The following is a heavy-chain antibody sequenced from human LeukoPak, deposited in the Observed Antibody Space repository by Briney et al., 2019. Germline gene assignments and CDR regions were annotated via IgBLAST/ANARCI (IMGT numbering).Heavy chain of an antibody. Sequence: GSLRLSCAASGFTFSSYSMNWVRQAPGKGLEWVSSISSSSSYIYYADSVKGRFTISRDNAKNSLYLQMNSLRAEDTTVYYCARDGPSEVVVTLYCFDYWGQGTLVTVSS. CDR2: ISSSSSYI. J-gene: IGHJ4*02. CDR3: ARDGPSEVVVTLYCFDY. V-gene: IGHV3-21*01. CDR1: GFTFSSYS. D-gene: IGHD2-21*02.